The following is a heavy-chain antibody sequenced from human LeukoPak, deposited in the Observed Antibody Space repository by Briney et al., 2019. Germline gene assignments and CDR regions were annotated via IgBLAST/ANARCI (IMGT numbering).Heavy chain of an antibody. Sequence: PGGSLRLSCAASGFTVSSNYMSWVRQAPGKGLEWVSVIYSGGSTYYADSVKGRFTISRDNSKNTLYLQMNSLRAEDTAVYYCAGLDCSGGSCYSFYYYGMDVWGQGTTVTVSS. J-gene: IGHJ6*02. V-gene: IGHV3-53*01. D-gene: IGHD2-15*01. CDR1: GFTVSSNY. CDR3: AGLDCSGGSCYSFYYYGMDV. CDR2: IYSGGST.